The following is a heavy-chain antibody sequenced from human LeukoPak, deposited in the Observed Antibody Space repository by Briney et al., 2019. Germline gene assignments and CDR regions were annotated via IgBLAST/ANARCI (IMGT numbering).Heavy chain of an antibody. V-gene: IGHV3-33*08. CDR2: MWNDGITG. D-gene: IGHD6-19*01. J-gene: IGHJ4*02. CDR3: ARDGSGWSSDY. Sequence: LSLTCSVSGGSISTYYWNWVRQAPGKGLEWVAVMWNDGITGKYADSVRGRFRVSRDNAKNTVYLQMDSLRPDDTSVYYCARDGSGWSSDYWGQGTLVTVSS. CDR1: GGSISTYY.